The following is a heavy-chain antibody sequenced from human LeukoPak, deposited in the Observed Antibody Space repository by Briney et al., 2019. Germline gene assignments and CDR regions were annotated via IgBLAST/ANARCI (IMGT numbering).Heavy chain of an antibody. Sequence: ASVKVSCKASGYTFTGYYIHWVRQAPGQGLEWMGWINPNNGGTKYAQKFQDRVTMTRDTSISTAYMELSRLRSDDTAVYYCARDERYDSSDYPFDYWGQGTLVTVSS. CDR3: ARDERYDSSDYPFDY. V-gene: IGHV1-2*02. J-gene: IGHJ4*02. CDR2: INPNNGGT. CDR1: GYTFTGYY. D-gene: IGHD3-22*01.